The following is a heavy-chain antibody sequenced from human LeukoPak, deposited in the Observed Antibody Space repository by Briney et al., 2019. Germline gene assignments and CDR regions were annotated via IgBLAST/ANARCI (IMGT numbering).Heavy chain of an antibody. V-gene: IGHV4-34*01. D-gene: IGHD5-18*01. CDR3: ARTTEGGYTYGYFYYCYMDV. Sequence: SETLSLTCAVYGGSFSGYYWSWIRQPPGKGLEWIGEINHSGSTNYNPSLKSRVTIPVDTSKNQFSLKLTSVTAADTAVYYCARTTEGGYTYGYFYYCYMDVWGKGTTVTISS. CDR2: INHSGST. J-gene: IGHJ6*03. CDR1: GGSFSGYY.